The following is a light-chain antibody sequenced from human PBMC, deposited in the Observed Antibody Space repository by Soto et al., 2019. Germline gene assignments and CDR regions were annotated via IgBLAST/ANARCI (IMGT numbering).Light chain of an antibody. CDR1: QSVSSSY. Sequence: EIVLTQSPGTLSLSPGERATLSCRASQSVSSSYLAWYQQKPGQAPRLLIYGASSRATGIPDRFSGSGSGPDFTLTISRLEPEDFAVYYCQQYGSSLYTFGKGTKLEIK. V-gene: IGKV3-20*01. CDR3: QQYGSSLYT. J-gene: IGKJ2*01. CDR2: GAS.